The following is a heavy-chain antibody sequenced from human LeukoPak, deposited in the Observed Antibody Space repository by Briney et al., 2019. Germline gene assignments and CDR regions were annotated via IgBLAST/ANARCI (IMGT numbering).Heavy chain of an antibody. Sequence: SETLSLTCTVSGGSISSGGYYWSWIRQPPGKGLEWIGEINHSGSTNYNPSLKSRVTISVDTSKNQFSLKLSSVTAADTAVYYCAVRTVQLPHPGHAYYYYMDVWGKGTTVTVSS. D-gene: IGHD1-1*01. CDR1: GGSISSGGYY. CDR3: AVRTVQLPHPGHAYYYYMDV. CDR2: INHSGST. V-gene: IGHV4-39*07. J-gene: IGHJ6*03.